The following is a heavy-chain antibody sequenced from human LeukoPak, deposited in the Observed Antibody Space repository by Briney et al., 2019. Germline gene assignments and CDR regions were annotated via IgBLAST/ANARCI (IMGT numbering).Heavy chain of an antibody. D-gene: IGHD5-12*01. CDR3: ARDPGYSSFDY. CDR1: GFTFSNYW. J-gene: IGHJ4*02. CDR2: INRDGSVK. V-gene: IGHV3-7*01. Sequence: PGGSPRLSCAVSGFTFSNYWVTWVRQTPGKGLEFVANINRDGSVKNYVDSVKGRFTISRDNAKNSLYLQMSSLRVDDTAIYYCARDPGYSSFDYWGQGTLVTVSS.